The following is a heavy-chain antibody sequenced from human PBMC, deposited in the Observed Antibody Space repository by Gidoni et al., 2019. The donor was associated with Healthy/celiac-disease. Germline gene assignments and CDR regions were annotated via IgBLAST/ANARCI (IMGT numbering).Heavy chain of an antibody. CDR1: GFTFSSYA. D-gene: IGHD2-2*02. CDR2: ISGSGGST. J-gene: IGHJ4*02. V-gene: IGHV3-23*01. CDR3: AKDNLGGIVVVPAAITLDY. Sequence: EVQLLESGGGLVQPGGSLRLSCAASGFTFSSYAMSWVRQAPGKGLEWVSAISGSGGSTYYADSVKGRFTISRDNSKNTLYLQMNSLRAEDTAVYYCAKDNLGGIVVVPAAITLDYWGQGTLVTVSS.